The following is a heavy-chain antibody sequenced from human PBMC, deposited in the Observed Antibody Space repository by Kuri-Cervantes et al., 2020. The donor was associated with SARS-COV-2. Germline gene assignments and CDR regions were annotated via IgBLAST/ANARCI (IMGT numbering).Heavy chain of an antibody. Sequence: ASVKVSCKASGGTFSSYAISWLRQAPGQGLEWMGWMNPNSGNTGYAQKFQGRVTMTRDTSTAIAYMELRSLRSDDTAIYFCARVYEDYIWGSSRYNYFDYWGQGTLVTVSS. J-gene: IGHJ4*02. CDR3: ARVYEDYIWGSSRYNYFDY. CDR1: GGTFSSYA. V-gene: IGHV1-8*02. D-gene: IGHD3-16*02. CDR2: MNPNSGNT.